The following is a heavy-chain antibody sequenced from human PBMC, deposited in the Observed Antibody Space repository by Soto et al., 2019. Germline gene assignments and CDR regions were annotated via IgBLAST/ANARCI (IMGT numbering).Heavy chain of an antibody. V-gene: IGHV4-34*01. D-gene: IGHD3-3*01. CDR3: ASMGFGVQGGS. J-gene: IGHJ4*01. CDR1: GGSFSGYY. Sequence: QVQLQQWGAGLLKPSETLSLTCDVYGGSFSGYYLSWIRQPPGKGLEWIGEINHSGSTNYNPYLKSRVTISVDTAKNQFSLNLSSVTAADTAVYYCASMGFGVQGGSWGQGTLVPVSS. CDR2: INHSGST.